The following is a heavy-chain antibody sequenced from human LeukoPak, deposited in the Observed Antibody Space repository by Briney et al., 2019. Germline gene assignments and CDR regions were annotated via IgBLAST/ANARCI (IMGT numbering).Heavy chain of an antibody. CDR2: MNTNSGNT. CDR1: GYTFTSNN. CDR3: ARVLRYFDWLLYGPDAFDI. V-gene: IGHV1-8*01. D-gene: IGHD3-9*01. J-gene: IGHJ3*02. Sequence: GASVTVSCTASGYTFTSNNINWDWQAPAQGHEWKGLMNTNSGNTGYAQKFQGRVTMTSNTSIGTAYMELSSLRSEDTAVYYCARVLRYFDWLLYGPDAFDIWGQGTMVTVSS.